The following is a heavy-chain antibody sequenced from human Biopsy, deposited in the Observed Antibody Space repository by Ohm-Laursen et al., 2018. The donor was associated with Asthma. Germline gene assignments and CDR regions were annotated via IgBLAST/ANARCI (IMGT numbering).Heavy chain of an antibody. D-gene: IGHD3-22*01. CDR1: GFAVSRDY. CDR2: IYSGGTS. CDR3: ARGDSSNWSHYYFDY. V-gene: IGHV3-53*01. J-gene: IGHJ4*02. Sequence: SLRLSCTAPGFAVSRDYMFWVRQAPGKGLEWVSVIYSGGTSHTADSVRGRFTISRDYSKNTLYLQMHSLRAEDTAVYYCARGDSSNWSHYYFDYWGQGPWSPSPQ.